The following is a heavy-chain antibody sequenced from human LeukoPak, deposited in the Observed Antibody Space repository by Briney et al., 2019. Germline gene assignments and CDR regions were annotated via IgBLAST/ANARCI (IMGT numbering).Heavy chain of an antibody. CDR2: SRHNVNT. Sequence: PSETLSLTCSVSGYSFSSGYAWAWIRQPPGQGLEWIGRSRHNVNTHYNPSLKSRVTVSIDTSENQFSLKLTSVTASDTAVYYCAREDWGSYLYWGQGTLVTVSS. CDR3: AREDWGSYLY. D-gene: IGHD3-16*02. CDR1: GYSFSSGYA. J-gene: IGHJ4*02. V-gene: IGHV4-38-2*02.